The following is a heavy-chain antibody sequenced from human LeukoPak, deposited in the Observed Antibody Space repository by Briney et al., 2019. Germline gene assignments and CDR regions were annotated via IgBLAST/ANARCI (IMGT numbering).Heavy chain of an antibody. Sequence: SETLSLTCTVSGGSISSYYWSWIRQPPGKGLEWIGYIYYSGSTNYNPSLKSRVTISVDTSKNQFSLKLSSVTAADTAVYYCARQGYYYDSSGYYGDAFDIWGQGTMVTVSS. D-gene: IGHD3-22*01. CDR3: ARQGYYYDSSGYYGDAFDI. J-gene: IGHJ3*02. CDR1: GGSISSYY. CDR2: IYYSGST. V-gene: IGHV4-59*08.